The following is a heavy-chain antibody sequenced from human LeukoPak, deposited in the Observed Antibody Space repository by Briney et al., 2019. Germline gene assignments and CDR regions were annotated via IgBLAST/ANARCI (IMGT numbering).Heavy chain of an antibody. CDR1: GFNFGDHA. Sequence: GGSLRLSCTGFGFNFGDHAMSWVRQAPGKGLEWVGFIRSKSYRGTTEYGASVKGRFTISRDDSISIAYLQMNSLETEDTGLYYCTTGPIQLWLHNGMDVWGQGTTVTVSS. CDR3: TTGPIQLWLHNGMDV. D-gene: IGHD3-16*01. CDR2: IRSKSYRGTT. V-gene: IGHV3-49*04. J-gene: IGHJ6*02.